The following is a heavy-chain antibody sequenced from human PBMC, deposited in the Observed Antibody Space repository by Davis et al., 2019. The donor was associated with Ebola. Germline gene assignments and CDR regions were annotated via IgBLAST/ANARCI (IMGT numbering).Heavy chain of an antibody. D-gene: IGHD2-21*01. V-gene: IGHV3-11*04. CDR3: AREAPFCGGDCLDY. Sequence: GESLKISCEVSGFTFSDYYMNWVRQAPGKGLEWVSYIDSSASTTYYADSVKGRFTISRDNAKNSLFLQMNSLTAEDTALYYCAREAPFCGGDCLDYWGQGTLVTVSS. CDR2: IDSSASTT. J-gene: IGHJ4*02. CDR1: GFTFSDYY.